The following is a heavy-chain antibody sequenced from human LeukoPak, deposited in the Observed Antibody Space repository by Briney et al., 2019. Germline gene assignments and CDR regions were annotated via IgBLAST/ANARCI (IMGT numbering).Heavy chain of an antibody. CDR1: GLTVSSTH. D-gene: IGHD6-19*01. CDR2: MYAGGST. V-gene: IGHV3-53*01. CDR3: ARGYTSGWLYFDF. Sequence: PGGSLRLSCAASGLTVSSTHMSWGRQAPGKGLGWVSVMYAGGSTYYADSVRGRFTISRDNSKNTLFLQLNNVRAEDTAVYYCARGYTSGWLYFDFWGQGTLVTVSS. J-gene: IGHJ4*02.